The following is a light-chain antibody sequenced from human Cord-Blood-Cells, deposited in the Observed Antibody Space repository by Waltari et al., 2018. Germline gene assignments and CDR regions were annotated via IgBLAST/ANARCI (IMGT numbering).Light chain of an antibody. J-gene: IGLJ2*01. CDR1: SSDVGGYNY. Sequence: QSALTQPPSASGSPGQSVTISCTGTSSDVGGYNYVSWYQQHPGKARKRMIYEVSKRPSGVPDRFSGSKSSHTASLTVSGLQAEDEADYYCSSYAGSNNLVFGGGTKLTVL. V-gene: IGLV2-8*01. CDR2: EVS. CDR3: SSYAGSNNLV.